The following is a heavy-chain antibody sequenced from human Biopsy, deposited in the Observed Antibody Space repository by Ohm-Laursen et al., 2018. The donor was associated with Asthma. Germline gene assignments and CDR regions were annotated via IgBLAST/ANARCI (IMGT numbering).Heavy chain of an antibody. V-gene: IGHV1-18*01. CDR3: ARAVDYSHYYGIDV. Sequence: AASVKVSCNTSGYTFNSAGITWVRQAPGQGLEWMGWISVYNGNTEVAQKLQDRVTMITGTSTSTAYMELRSLRSDDTAVYFCARAVDYSHYYGIDVWGQGTTVTVS. CDR2: ISVYNGNT. J-gene: IGHJ6*02. CDR1: GYTFNSAG. D-gene: IGHD3-10*01.